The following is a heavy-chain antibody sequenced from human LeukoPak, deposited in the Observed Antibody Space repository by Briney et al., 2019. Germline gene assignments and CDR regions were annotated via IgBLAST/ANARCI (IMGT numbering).Heavy chain of an antibody. CDR2: ISHDGSDI. CDR3: ARVRDPFRWTRTLDH. Sequence: SGGSLRLSCAASGFTFRSHGMQWVRQGPGKGLEWVATISHDGSDIFYVESGKGRFTISRDNSETTVYLQMTGLRTDDTGVYYCARVRDPFRWTRTLDHWGQGTRVIVSS. CDR1: GFTFRSHG. J-gene: IGHJ4*02. D-gene: IGHD4-23*01. V-gene: IGHV3-30*03.